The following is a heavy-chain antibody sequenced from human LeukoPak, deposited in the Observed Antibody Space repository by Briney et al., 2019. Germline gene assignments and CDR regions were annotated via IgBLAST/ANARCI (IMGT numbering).Heavy chain of an antibody. V-gene: IGHV4-59*01. D-gene: IGHD6-19*01. J-gene: IGHJ6*03. CDR2: IYYSGST. Sequence: SETLSLTCTVSGGSISSYYWSWIRQPPGKGLEWIGYIYYSGSTNYNPSLKSRVTISVDTSKNQFSLKLSSVTAADTAVYYCASGGIAVAYYYMDVWGKGTTVTISS. CDR1: GGSISSYY. CDR3: ASGGIAVAYYYMDV.